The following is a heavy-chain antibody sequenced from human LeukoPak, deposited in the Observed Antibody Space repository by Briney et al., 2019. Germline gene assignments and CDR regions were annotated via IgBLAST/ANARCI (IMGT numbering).Heavy chain of an antibody. CDR1: GFTFSTYA. Sequence: PGTSLRLSCVASGFTFSTYAMHWVRQAPGKGLEWVAVISYHGSDKYYVDSVKGRFTISRGNSKNTLYLQMNSLRTEDTAVFYCARAINSAWHNIDYWGQGTLVTVSS. V-gene: IGHV3-30*04. CDR3: ARAINSAWHNIDY. CDR2: ISYHGSDK. D-gene: IGHD2/OR15-2a*01. J-gene: IGHJ4*02.